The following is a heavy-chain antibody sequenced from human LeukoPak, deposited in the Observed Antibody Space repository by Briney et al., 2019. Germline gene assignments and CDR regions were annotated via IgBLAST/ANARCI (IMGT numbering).Heavy chain of an antibody. CDR1: GDSISSRISY. D-gene: IGHD3-3*01. CDR3: AFLTVWSTVDY. CDR2: IYYSGST. V-gene: IGHV4-39*01. J-gene: IGHJ4*02. Sequence: PSETLSLTCTVSGDSISSRISYWGWVRQPPGKGLEWIGSIYYSGSTYYNPSLKSRVTISVDTSKKQFSVKVSSLTATDTDVYYCAFLTVWSTVDYWGQGPLVTVSS.